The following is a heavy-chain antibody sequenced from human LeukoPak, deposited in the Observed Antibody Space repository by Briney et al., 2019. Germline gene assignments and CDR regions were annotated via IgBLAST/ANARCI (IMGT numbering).Heavy chain of an antibody. CDR3: AKEGAYPIITYDS. J-gene: IGHJ5*01. CDR1: GFTFSNYW. D-gene: IGHD1-14*01. Sequence: GSLRLSCAASGFTFSNYWMKWPRQAPGKGLEWVANIKQDGSEKYYVDSVKGRFTISRDNAKNSLYLQMNSLRAEDAGVYYCAKEGAYPIITYDSWGQGTLVTVSS. CDR2: IKQDGSEK. V-gene: IGHV3-7*01.